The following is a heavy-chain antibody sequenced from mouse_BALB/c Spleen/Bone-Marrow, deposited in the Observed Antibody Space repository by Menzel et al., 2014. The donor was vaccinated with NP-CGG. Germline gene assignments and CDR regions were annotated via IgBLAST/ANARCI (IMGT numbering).Heavy chain of an antibody. V-gene: IGHV1-69*02. Sequence: QVQLQQPGAELVRPGASVKLSCKASGYTFTSYWINWVKQRPGQGLEWIGNIYPSDSYTNYNQKFKDKATLTVDKSSSTACMQLSSPTSEDSAVYYCTREGYYGSSYVDYWGQGTTLTVSS. CDR1: GYTFTSYW. CDR3: TREGYYGSSYVDY. D-gene: IGHD1-1*01. CDR2: IYPSDSYT. J-gene: IGHJ2*01.